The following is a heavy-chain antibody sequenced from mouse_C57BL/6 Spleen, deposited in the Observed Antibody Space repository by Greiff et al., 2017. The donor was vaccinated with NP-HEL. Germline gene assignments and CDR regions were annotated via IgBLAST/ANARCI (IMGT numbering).Heavy chain of an antibody. Sequence: DVKLQESGPGLVKPSPSLSLTCSVTGYSITSGYYWNWIRQFPGNKLEWMGYISYDGSNNYNPSLKNRISITRDTSKNQFFLKLNSVTTEDTATYYCARVDDYEYYFDYWGQGTTLTVSS. D-gene: IGHD2-4*01. CDR1: GYSITSGYY. J-gene: IGHJ2*01. CDR3: ARVDDYEYYFDY. V-gene: IGHV3-6*01. CDR2: ISYDGSN.